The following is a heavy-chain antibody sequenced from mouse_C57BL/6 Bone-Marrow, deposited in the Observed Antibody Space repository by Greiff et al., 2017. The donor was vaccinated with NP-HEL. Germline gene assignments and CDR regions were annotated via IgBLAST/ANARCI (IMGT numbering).Heavy chain of an antibody. CDR3: ARAPDYYGIDY. J-gene: IGHJ2*01. V-gene: IGHV5-4*01. CDR1: GFTFSSYA. CDR2: ISDGGSYT. Sequence: VQLKESGGGLVKPGGSLKLSCAASGFTFSSYAMSWVRQTPEKRLEWVATISDGGSYTYYPDNVKGRFTISRDNAKNNLYLQMSHLKSEDTAMYYCARAPDYYGIDYWGQGTTLTVSS. D-gene: IGHD1-1*01.